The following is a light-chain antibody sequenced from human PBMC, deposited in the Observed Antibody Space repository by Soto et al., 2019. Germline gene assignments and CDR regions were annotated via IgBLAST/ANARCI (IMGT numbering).Light chain of an antibody. CDR3: AAWDGNLSGLV. CDR1: SSNIGSNY. Sequence: QSVLTQPPSASGTPGQTVTISCSGGSSNIGSNYVYWYHQLPGAAPRLLMYRADQRPSAVPDRCSGSKSGTSASLAISGLRSEDEADYYCAAWDGNLSGLVFGGGTKLTVL. V-gene: IGLV1-47*01. CDR2: RAD. J-gene: IGLJ2*01.